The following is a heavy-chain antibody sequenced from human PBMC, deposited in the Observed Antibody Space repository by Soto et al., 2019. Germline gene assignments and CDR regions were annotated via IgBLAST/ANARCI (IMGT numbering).Heavy chain of an antibody. V-gene: IGHV1-18*04. CDR1: GYTLTNYG. J-gene: IGHJ3*02. Sequence: VASVKVSCKASGYTLTNYGVTWVRQAPGQGLEWLGRVTPYKADTNSAQNLQGRVTMATDTSTNTAYLELRSLRSDDTAVYFCATDGPSNSGNLYALDIWGQGTMVTVSS. CDR2: VTPYKADT. CDR3: ATDGPSNSGNLYALDI. D-gene: IGHD5-12*01.